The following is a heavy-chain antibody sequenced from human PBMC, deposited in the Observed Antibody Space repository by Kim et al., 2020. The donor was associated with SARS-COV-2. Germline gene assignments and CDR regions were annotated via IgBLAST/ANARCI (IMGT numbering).Heavy chain of an antibody. D-gene: IGHD3-10*01. J-gene: IGHJ6*02. V-gene: IGHV3-30*01. Sequence: DSVEGRFPISRGNSKNTLYLQMNSLRAEDTAVYYCARDGLRGYYYYGMDVWGQGTTVTVSS. CDR3: ARDGLRGYYYYGMDV.